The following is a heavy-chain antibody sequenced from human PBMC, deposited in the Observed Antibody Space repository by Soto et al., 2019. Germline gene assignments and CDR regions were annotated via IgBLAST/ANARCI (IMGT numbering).Heavy chain of an antibody. D-gene: IGHD5-12*01. CDR1: GFSLSRSGVG. Sequence: QITLKESGPTLVKPTQTLTLTCTISGFSLSRSGVGVGWIRQPTGKAPEWLALIYWDDDKSYSPSLNRRLTITKDTSKDQVVLTMTNVDPVDTATYYCAHRSGYVRAFDIWGQGTMVTVSS. CDR3: AHRSGYVRAFDI. V-gene: IGHV2-5*02. CDR2: IYWDDDK. J-gene: IGHJ3*02.